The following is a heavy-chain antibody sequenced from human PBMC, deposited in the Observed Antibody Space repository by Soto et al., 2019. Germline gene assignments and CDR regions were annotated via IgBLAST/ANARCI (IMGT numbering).Heavy chain of an antibody. CDR2: IYYSGST. V-gene: IGHV4-30-4*01. J-gene: IGHJ4*02. CDR1: GGSISSGDYY. D-gene: IGHD6-13*01. Sequence: SETLSLTCTVSGGSISSGDYYWSWIRQPPGKGLEWIGYIYYSGSTYYNPSLKSRVTISVDTSKNQFSLKLSSVTAADTAVYYCSRISSSAVDYWGQGTLVTVSS. CDR3: SRISSSAVDY.